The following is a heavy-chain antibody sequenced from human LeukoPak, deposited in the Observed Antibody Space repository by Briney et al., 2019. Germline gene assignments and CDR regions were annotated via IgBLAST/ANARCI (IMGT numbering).Heavy chain of an antibody. CDR3: ARDFPAPGGSSYPD. Sequence: PGGSLRLSCAASGFTFSTYAMSWVRQAPGKGLEWVSYISSSSSTIYYADSVKGRFTISRDNAKNSLYLQMNSLRAEDTAVYYCARDFPAPGGSSYPDWGQGTLVTVSS. V-gene: IGHV3-48*01. D-gene: IGHD6-13*01. CDR1: GFTFSTYA. CDR2: ISSSSSTI. J-gene: IGHJ4*02.